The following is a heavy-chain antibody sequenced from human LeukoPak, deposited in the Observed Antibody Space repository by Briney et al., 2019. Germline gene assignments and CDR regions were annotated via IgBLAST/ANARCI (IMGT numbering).Heavy chain of an antibody. Sequence: SETLSLTCTVSGGSISSYYWSWLRQPPGKGLEWIGYIYYSGSTNYGPSLKSRATISVDTSNNQFSLKLSSVTAADTAVYYCARGYYPFPDYWGQGTLVTVSS. CDR1: GGSISSYY. V-gene: IGHV4-59*08. CDR3: ARGYYPFPDY. CDR2: IYYSGST. D-gene: IGHD3-3*01. J-gene: IGHJ4*02.